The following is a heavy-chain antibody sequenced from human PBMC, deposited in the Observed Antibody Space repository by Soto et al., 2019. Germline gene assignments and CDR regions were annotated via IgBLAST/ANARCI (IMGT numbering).Heavy chain of an antibody. CDR2: IYYSGST. CDR1: GGSFSGYY. Sequence: SETLSLTCAVYGGSFSGYYWSWIRQPPGKGLEWIGYIYYSGSTNYNPSLKSRVTISVDTSKNQFSLKLSSVTAADTAVYYCARDSRSTVTMFDYWGQGTLVTVSS. D-gene: IGHD4-17*01. V-gene: IGHV4-59*01. J-gene: IGHJ4*02. CDR3: ARDSRSTVTMFDY.